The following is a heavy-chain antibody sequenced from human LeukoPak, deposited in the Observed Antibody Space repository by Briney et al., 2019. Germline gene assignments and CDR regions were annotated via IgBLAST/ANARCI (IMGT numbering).Heavy chain of an antibody. CDR2: IKSKTDGGTI. Sequence: GGSLRLSCAASGFTFSSYAMSWVRQAPGKGLEWVGRIKSKTDGGTIDYAAPVKGRFTISRDDSKNTLYLQMNSLKTEDTAVYYCTTLEQWPAHYWGQGTLVTVSS. J-gene: IGHJ4*02. CDR1: GFTFSSYA. CDR3: TTLEQWPAHY. D-gene: IGHD6-19*01. V-gene: IGHV3-15*01.